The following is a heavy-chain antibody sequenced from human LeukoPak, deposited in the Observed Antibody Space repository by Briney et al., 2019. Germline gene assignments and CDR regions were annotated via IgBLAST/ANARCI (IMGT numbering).Heavy chain of an antibody. CDR3: ARDPKMATIQYYFDY. V-gene: IGHV3-30-3*01. Sequence: GRSLRLSCAASGFTFSSYAMHWVRQAPGKGLEWVAVTSYDGSNKYYADSVKGRFTISRDNSKNTLYLQMNSLRAEDTAVYYCARDPKMATIQYYFDYWGQGTLVTVSS. D-gene: IGHD5-24*01. CDR2: TSYDGSNK. J-gene: IGHJ4*02. CDR1: GFTFSSYA.